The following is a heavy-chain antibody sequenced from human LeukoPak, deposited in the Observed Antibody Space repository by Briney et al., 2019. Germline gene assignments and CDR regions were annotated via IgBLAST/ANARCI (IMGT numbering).Heavy chain of an antibody. V-gene: IGHV3-21*01. Sequence: GGSLRLSCAASGFSFSSYAMTWVRQAPGMGLEWVASLSSMSRTIYYADSVKGGFTISRDDTKKSLSLQMNSLKVEDTAIYYSGRQSSGIAAANKIDCWGQGTLVTVSS. CDR2: LSSMSRTI. D-gene: IGHD6-13*01. J-gene: IGHJ4*02. CDR1: GFSFSSYA. CDR3: GRQSSGIAAANKIDC.